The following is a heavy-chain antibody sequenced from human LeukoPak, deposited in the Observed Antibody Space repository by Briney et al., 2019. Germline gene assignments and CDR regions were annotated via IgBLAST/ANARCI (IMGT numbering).Heavy chain of an antibody. CDR2: IRSKANSYAT. D-gene: IGHD3-22*01. CDR3: TRQSTHYYDST. J-gene: IGHJ5*02. V-gene: IGHV3-73*01. CDR1: GFTFSGSA. Sequence: GGSLRLSCAASGFTFSGSAMHWVRQASGKGLEWVGRIRSKANSYATAYAASVKGRFTISRDDSKNTAYLQMNSLKTEDTAVYYCTRQSTHYYDSTWGQGTLVTVSS.